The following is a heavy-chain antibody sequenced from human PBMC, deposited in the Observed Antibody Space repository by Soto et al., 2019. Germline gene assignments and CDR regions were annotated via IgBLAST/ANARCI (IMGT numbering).Heavy chain of an antibody. V-gene: IGHV4-59*12. CDR1: XGSISSXX. CDR2: IYYSGST. Sequence: LSLTCTVSXGSISSXXWSXIRXPPGKGLEWIGYIYYSGSTNYNPSLKSRVTISVDTSKNQFSLKLSSVTTADTAVYYCAKDLELLDHNWFDPWGQGTLVTVSS. J-gene: IGHJ5*02. D-gene: IGHD1-7*01. CDR3: AKDLELLDHNWFDP.